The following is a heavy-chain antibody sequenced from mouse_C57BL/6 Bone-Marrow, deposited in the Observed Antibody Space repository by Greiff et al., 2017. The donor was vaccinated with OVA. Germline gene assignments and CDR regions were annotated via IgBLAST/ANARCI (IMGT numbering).Heavy chain of an antibody. CDR1: GFTFSSYA. D-gene: IGHD2-4*01. CDR2: ISDGGSYT. J-gene: IGHJ3*01. CDR3: ARDRIYCDYDGFAY. Sequence: EVQLQESGGGLVKPGGSLKLSCAASGFTFSSYAMSWVRQTPEKRLEWVATISDGGSYTYYPDNVQGRFTISTDNAKNNLSLQMSHQMTKETAMYYCARDRIYCDYDGFAYWGQGTLVTVSA. V-gene: IGHV5-4*01.